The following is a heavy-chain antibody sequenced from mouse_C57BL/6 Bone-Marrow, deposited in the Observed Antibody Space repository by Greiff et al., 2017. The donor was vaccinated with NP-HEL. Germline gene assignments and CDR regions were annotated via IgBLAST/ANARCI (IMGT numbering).Heavy chain of an antibody. J-gene: IGHJ4*01. D-gene: IGHD2-3*01. CDR3: AGGYYYYAMDY. CDR1: GFSLSTSGMG. Sequence: VKLMESGPGILQSSQTLSLTCSFSGFSLSTSGMGVSWIRQPSGKGLEWLAHIYWDDDKRYNPSLKSRLTISKDTSRNQVFLKITSVDTADTATYYCAGGYYYYAMDYWGQGTSVTVSS. V-gene: IGHV8-12*01. CDR2: IYWDDDK.